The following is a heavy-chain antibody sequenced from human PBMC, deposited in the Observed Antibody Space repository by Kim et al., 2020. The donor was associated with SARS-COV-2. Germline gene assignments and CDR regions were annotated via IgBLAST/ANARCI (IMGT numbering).Heavy chain of an antibody. CDR3: ARDRDRGDGFDY. V-gene: IGHV3-21*01. CDR2: ISSSSSYI. D-gene: IGHD2-21*02. Sequence: GGSLRLSCAASGFTFSSYSMNWVRQAPGKGLEWVSSISSSSSYIYYADSVKGRFTISRDNAKNSLYLQMNSLRAEDTAVYYCARDRDRGDGFDYWGQGTLVTVSS. J-gene: IGHJ4*02. CDR1: GFTFSSYS.